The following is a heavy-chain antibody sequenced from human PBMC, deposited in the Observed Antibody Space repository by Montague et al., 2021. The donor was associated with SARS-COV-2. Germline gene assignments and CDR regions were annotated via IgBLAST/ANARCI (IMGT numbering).Heavy chain of an antibody. J-gene: IGHJ4*02. V-gene: IGHV3-30*04. CDR2: ISYDGSNK. D-gene: IGHD1-26*01. Sequence: SRSLSLAASGFTFSSYAMHWVRQAPGKGLEWVAVISYDGSNKYYVDSVKGRFTISRDNSKNTLYLQMNSLRAEDTAVYYCARGYSGSYYTYFDSWGQGTLITVSS. CDR3: ARGYSGSYYTYFDS. CDR1: GFTFSSYA.